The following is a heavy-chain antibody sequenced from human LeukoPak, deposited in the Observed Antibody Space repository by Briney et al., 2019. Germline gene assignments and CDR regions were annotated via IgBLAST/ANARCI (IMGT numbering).Heavy chain of an antibody. V-gene: IGHV4-38-2*01. CDR2: SYYSGST. Sequence: IPSETLSLTCAVSNDSISSGYYWGWIRPPPGKGLEWIGSSYYSGSTSYNPSLKSRVTISVDTSKNHFSLRLSSVTAADTAVYYCARNVRSYYDSRGYYAFDAWGPGTMVTVSS. D-gene: IGHD3-22*01. CDR3: ARNVRSYYDSRGYYAFDA. J-gene: IGHJ3*01. CDR1: NDSISSGYY.